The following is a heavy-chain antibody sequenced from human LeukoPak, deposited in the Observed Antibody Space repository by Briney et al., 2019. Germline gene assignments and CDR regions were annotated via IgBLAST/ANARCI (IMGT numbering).Heavy chain of an antibody. CDR2: VSDNGGDT. CDR3: ARGTLAGYFIGY. Sequence: GGSLRLSCTASRFTFTTYAMTWVRQAPGKGLEWVSDVSDNGGDTSYADSVKGRFSISRDNAKNTVYLQMDSLRADDTAQYYCARGTLAGYFIGYWGQGTLVTVSS. D-gene: IGHD3-9*01. J-gene: IGHJ4*02. CDR1: RFTFTTYA. V-gene: IGHV3-23*01.